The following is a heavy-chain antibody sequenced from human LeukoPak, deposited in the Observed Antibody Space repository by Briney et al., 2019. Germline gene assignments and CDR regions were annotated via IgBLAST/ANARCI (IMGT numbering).Heavy chain of an antibody. J-gene: IGHJ4*02. CDR1: GFTFSSYS. CDR2: ISSSSSYI. CDR3: ASHLIVGATLFDY. V-gene: IGHV3-21*01. Sequence: GGSLRLSCAASGFTFSSYSMNWVRQAPGKGLEWVSSISSSSSYIYYADSVKGRFTISRDNSKNTLYLQMNSLRAEDTAVYYCASHLIVGATLFDYWGQGTLVTVSS. D-gene: IGHD1-26*01.